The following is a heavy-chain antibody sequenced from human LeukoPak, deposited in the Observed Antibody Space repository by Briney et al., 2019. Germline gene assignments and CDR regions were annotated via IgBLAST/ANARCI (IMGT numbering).Heavy chain of an antibody. CDR3: AREWGDV. CDR2: MNPNSGNT. CDR1: GYTFTSYG. V-gene: IGHV1-8*02. J-gene: IGHJ6*02. Sequence: ASVKVSCKASGYTFTSYGISWVRQAPGQGLEWMGWMNPNSGNTGYAQKFQGRVTMTRNTSISTAYMELSSLRSEDTAVYYCAREWGDVWGQGTTVTVSS. D-gene: IGHD2-8*01.